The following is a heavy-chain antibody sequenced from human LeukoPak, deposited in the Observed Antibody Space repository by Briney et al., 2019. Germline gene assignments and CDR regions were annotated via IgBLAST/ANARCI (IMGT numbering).Heavy chain of an antibody. J-gene: IGHJ5*02. D-gene: IGHD1-14*01. CDR2: ISAYNGNT. CDR3: ARFESGPGCWFDP. V-gene: IGHV1-18*01. CDR1: GYTFTSYG. Sequence: AASVNVSCKASGYTFTSYGISWVRQAPGQGLEWMGWISAYNGNTNYAQKLQGRVTMTTDTSTSTAYMELRSLRSDDTAVYYCARFESGPGCWFDPWGQGTLVTVSP.